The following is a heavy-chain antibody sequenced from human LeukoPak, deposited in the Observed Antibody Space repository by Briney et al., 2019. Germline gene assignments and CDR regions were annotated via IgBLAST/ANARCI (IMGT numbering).Heavy chain of an antibody. Sequence: GGSLRLSCAASGFTFSSYGMHWVRQAPGKGLEWEAVISYDGSNKYYADSVKGRFTISRDNSKNTLYLQMNSLRAEDTAVYYCAKDRYFDWLLEFDYWGQGTLVTVSS. CDR2: ISYDGSNK. CDR3: AKDRYFDWLLEFDY. J-gene: IGHJ4*02. V-gene: IGHV3-30*18. CDR1: GFTFSSYG. D-gene: IGHD3-9*01.